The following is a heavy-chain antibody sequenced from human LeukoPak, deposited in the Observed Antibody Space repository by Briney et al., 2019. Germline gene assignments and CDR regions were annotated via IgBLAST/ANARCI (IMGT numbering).Heavy chain of an antibody. CDR3: ARRARGLKARGTIFNWFDP. D-gene: IGHD3-10*01. Sequence: PSETLSLTCAVYGGSFSGYYWSWIRQPPGKGLEWIGEINHSGSTNYNPSLKSRVTISVDTSKNQFSLKLSSVTAADTAVYYCARRARGLKARGTIFNWFDPWGQGTLVTVSS. V-gene: IGHV4-34*01. J-gene: IGHJ5*02. CDR2: INHSGST. CDR1: GGSFSGYY.